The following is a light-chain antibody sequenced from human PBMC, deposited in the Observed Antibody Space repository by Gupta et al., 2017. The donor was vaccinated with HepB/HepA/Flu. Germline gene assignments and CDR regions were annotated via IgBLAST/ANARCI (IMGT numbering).Light chain of an antibody. J-gene: IGKJ1*01. CDR2: DVS. CDR1: QNIRTS. Sequence: EIVLTQSPATLALSPGERVALSCRASQNIRTSLAWYQHKPGQAPRLLIHDVSNRATGVPARFDGSGSGTDFTLAISILEPEDFAVYYCQQRNNWPRTFGQGTKVEI. V-gene: IGKV3-11*01. CDR3: QQRNNWPRT.